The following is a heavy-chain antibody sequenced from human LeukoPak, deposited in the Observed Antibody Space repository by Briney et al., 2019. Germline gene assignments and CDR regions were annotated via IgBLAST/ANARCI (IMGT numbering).Heavy chain of an antibody. CDR1: GGTFSSYA. CDR3: ARVTTVTTAWFDP. J-gene: IGHJ5*02. D-gene: IGHD4-11*01. Sequence: ASVKVSCKASGGTFSSYAISWVRQAPGQGLEWMGGIIPIFGTANYAQKFQGRVTITADESTSTAYMELSSLRSEDTAVYYCARVTTVTTAWFDPWGQGTLVTVSS. CDR2: IIPIFGTA. V-gene: IGHV1-69*13.